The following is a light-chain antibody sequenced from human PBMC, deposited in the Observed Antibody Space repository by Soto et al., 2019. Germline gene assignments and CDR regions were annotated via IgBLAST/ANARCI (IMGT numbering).Light chain of an antibody. Sequence: EIVLTQSPGTLSLSPGERATLSCRASQSVSSSFLAWYQQKPGQAPRLLIYGASNRATGIPDRFSGSGSGTDFTLTISRLEPEDFAVYYCQQYVTSPWEFGQGTKVDIK. CDR2: GAS. J-gene: IGKJ1*01. CDR3: QQYVTSPWE. V-gene: IGKV3-20*01. CDR1: QSVSSSF.